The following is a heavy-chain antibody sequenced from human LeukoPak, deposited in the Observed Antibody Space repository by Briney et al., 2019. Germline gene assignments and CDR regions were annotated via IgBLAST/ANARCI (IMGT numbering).Heavy chain of an antibody. CDR1: GGSFSGYY. CDR3: ARMLYYYDSSGDAFDI. V-gene: IGHV4-34*01. J-gene: IGHJ3*02. CDR2: INHSGST. D-gene: IGHD3-22*01. Sequence: SETLSLTCAVYGGSFSGYYWSWIRQPPGKGLEWIGEINHSGSTNYNPSLKSRVTISVDTSKNQFSLKLSSVTAADTAVYYCARMLYYYDSSGDAFDIWGQGTMVTVSS.